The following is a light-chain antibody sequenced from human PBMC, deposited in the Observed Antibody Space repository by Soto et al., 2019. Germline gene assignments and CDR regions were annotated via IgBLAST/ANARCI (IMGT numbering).Light chain of an antibody. CDR3: SSYTIRNTWV. CDR2: EVS. V-gene: IGLV2-14*01. Sequence: QSALTQPASVSGSPGQSITISCTGTSSDVGGYKYVSWYQQYPGKAPKLMIYEVSNRPSGVFDRFSGSKSGNTASLTISGLQAEDEADYYCSSYTIRNTWVFGGGTKLTVL. CDR1: SSDVGGYKY. J-gene: IGLJ3*02.